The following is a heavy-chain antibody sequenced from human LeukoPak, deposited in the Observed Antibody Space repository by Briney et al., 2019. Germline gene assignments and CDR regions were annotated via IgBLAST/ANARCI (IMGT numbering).Heavy chain of an antibody. CDR3: AKGIAAAGTGFAFDY. CDR2: ISSSSSTI. V-gene: IGHV3-48*01. J-gene: IGHJ4*02. Sequence: PGGSLRLSCAASGFTFSSYSMNWVRQAPGKGLEWVSYISSSSSTIYYADSVKGRFTISRDNAKNSLYLQMNSLRAEDTAVYYCAKGIAAAGTGFAFDYWGQGTLVTVSS. D-gene: IGHD6-13*01. CDR1: GFTFSSYS.